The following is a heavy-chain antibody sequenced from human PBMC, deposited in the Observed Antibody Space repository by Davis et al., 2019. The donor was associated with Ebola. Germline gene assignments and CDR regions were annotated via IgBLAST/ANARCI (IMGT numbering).Heavy chain of an antibody. J-gene: IGHJ6*02. CDR1: GYTFTSYD. CDR3: ARGWEVATAEGMDV. D-gene: IGHD5-12*01. CDR2: MNRNSGNT. Sequence: ASVKVSCKASGYTFTSYDINWVRQATGQGLEWMGWMNRNSGNTGYAQKFQGRVTMTRNTSISTAYMELSSLRSEDTAVYYCARGWEVATAEGMDVWGQGTTVTVSS. V-gene: IGHV1-8*01.